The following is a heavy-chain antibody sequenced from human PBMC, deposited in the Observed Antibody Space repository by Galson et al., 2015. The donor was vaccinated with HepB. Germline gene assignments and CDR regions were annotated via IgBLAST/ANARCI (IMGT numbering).Heavy chain of an antibody. Sequence: SVKVSCKASGGTFSSYATSWVRQAPGQGLEWMGGIIPIFGTANYAQKFQGRVTITADESTSTAYMELSSLRSEDTAVYYCARDPDDGTIGFDYWGQGTLVTVSS. J-gene: IGHJ4*02. CDR1: GGTFSSYA. CDR3: ARDPDDGTIGFDY. CDR2: IIPIFGTA. V-gene: IGHV1-69*13. D-gene: IGHD1-14*01.